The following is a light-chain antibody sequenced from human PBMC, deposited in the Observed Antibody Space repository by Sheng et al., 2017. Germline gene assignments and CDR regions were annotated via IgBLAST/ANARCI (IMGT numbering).Light chain of an antibody. CDR2: NVA. CDR1: NSDFGIYNY. J-gene: IGLJ2*01. Sequence: QSALTQPPSASGSPGQSITISCTGTNSDFGIYNYVSWYQQFPGKAPKLIIYNVAERPSGVPDRFSGSKSGRTASLTVSGLQAEDEADYYCTSYAGTSIVFGGGTKLTVL. V-gene: IGLV2-8*01. CDR3: TSYAGTSIV.